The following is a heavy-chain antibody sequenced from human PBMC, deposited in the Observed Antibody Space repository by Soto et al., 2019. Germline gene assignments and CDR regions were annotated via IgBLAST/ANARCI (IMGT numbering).Heavy chain of an antibody. CDR3: ARGQVGGFGELFTLDD. CDR1: GFTFSSYG. D-gene: IGHD3-10*01. Sequence: SGGSLRLSCAASGFTFSSYGMHWVRQAPGKGLEWVAVIWYDGSNKYYAESVKGRFAISRDNSKNTLYRQMNSLRAEDTAVYYCARGQVGGFGELFTLDDWGQGTLVTVSS. CDR2: IWYDGSNK. J-gene: IGHJ4*02. V-gene: IGHV3-33*01.